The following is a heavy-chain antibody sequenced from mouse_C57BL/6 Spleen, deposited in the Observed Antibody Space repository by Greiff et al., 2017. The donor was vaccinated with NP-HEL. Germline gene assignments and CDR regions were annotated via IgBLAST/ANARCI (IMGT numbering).Heavy chain of an antibody. V-gene: IGHV5-4*01. CDR3: ARDGLLRSYYLDY. J-gene: IGHJ2*01. Sequence: EVKVEESGGGLVKPGGSLKLSCAASGFTFSSYAMSWVRQTPEKRLEWVATISDGGSYTYYPDNVKGRFTISRDNAKNNLYLQMSHLKSEDTAMYYCARDGLLRSYYLDYWGKGTTLTVSS. D-gene: IGHD1-1*01. CDR2: ISDGGSYT. CDR1: GFTFSSYA.